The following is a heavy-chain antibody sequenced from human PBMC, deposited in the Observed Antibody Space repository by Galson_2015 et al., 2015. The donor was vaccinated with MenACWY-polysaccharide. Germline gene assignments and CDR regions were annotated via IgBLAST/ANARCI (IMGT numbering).Heavy chain of an antibody. Sequence: TLSHTCAVSGGSISSSNYWSWVRPSPGRGLEWIGGIHYSGRTNYNPSLRSRFTISVDKSKNQFSLKVSSVTAADTAVYYCARDYYGSESYIGVWFDPWGQGTLVTVSS. CDR2: IHYSGRT. D-gene: IGHD3-10*01. J-gene: IGHJ5*02. V-gene: IGHV4-4*02. CDR1: GGSISSSNY. CDR3: ARDYYGSESYIGVWFDP.